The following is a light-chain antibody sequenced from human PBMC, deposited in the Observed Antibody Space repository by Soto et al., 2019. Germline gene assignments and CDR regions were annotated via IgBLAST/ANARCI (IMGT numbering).Light chain of an antibody. J-gene: IGLJ1*01. Sequence: QSVLTQPPSASGTPGQRITISCSGSRSTIGTNTVNWYRQLAGTAPKLLIHTDDQRPSGVPDRFSGSKSGTSASLAISGLQSDDEADYFCVAWDDSRTGYVFGPGTKVTVL. V-gene: IGLV1-44*01. CDR2: TDD. CDR3: VAWDDSRTGYV. CDR1: RSTIGTNT.